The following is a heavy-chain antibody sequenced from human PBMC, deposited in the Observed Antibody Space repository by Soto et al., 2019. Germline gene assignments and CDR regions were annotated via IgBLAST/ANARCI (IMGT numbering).Heavy chain of an antibody. J-gene: IGHJ6*02. CDR3: VQDDRLRSGELSLYHYYGMDV. D-gene: IGHD3-16*02. CDR1: GFTFSSYA. CDR2: ISGSGGST. Sequence: EVQLLESGGGLVQPGGSLRLSCAASGFTFSSYAMSWVRQAPGKGLEWVSAISGSGGSTYYAESVKGRFTISRDNPKNTLYLQMNSLRAEDTAVYYCVQDDRLRSGELSLYHYYGMDVWGQGTTVTVSS. V-gene: IGHV3-23*01.